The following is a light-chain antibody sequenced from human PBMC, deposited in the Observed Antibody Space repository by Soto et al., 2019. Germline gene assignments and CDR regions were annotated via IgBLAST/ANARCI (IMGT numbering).Light chain of an antibody. Sequence: EIVLTQSPGTLSLSPGERATLSCRASQSVSGSYLAWYQQKPGHAPRLVIYGASSRATGIPDRFSDSVSRTDFTHTISRLEPEDLAVYYCQQYGNSYTFGQGTKLEFK. CDR3: QQYGNSYT. CDR2: GAS. CDR1: QSVSGSY. J-gene: IGKJ2*01. V-gene: IGKV3-20*01.